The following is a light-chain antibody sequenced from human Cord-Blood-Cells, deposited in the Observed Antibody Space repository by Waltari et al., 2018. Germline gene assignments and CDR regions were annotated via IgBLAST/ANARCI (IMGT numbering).Light chain of an antibody. Sequence: QSALTQHASVSGSPGQSITISFTGTSSDVGGSNYVSWYHQHPGKAPKLMIYDVSNRPSGVSNRFSGSKSGNTASLTISGLQAEDEADYYCSSYTSSSTFVVFGGGTKLTVL. V-gene: IGLV2-14*01. CDR3: SSYTSSSTFVV. CDR2: DVS. CDR1: SSDVGGSNY. J-gene: IGLJ2*01.